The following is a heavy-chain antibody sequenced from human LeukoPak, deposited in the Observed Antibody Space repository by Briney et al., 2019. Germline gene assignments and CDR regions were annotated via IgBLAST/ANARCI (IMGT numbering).Heavy chain of an antibody. CDR2: ISYDGSNK. CDR1: GFTFSSYA. Sequence: PGRSLRLSCAASGFTFSSYAMHWVRQAPGKGLEWVAVISYDGSNKYYADSVKGRFTISRDNSKNTLYLQMNSLRAEDTAVYYCARGPGITGTKKSDFDYWGQGTLVTVSS. J-gene: IGHJ4*02. CDR3: ARGPGITGTKKSDFDY. D-gene: IGHD1-20*01. V-gene: IGHV3-30-3*01.